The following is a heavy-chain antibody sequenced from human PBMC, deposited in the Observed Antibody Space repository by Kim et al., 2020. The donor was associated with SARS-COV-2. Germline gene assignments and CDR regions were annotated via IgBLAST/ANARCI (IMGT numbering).Heavy chain of an antibody. V-gene: IGHV1-69*13. CDR3: ARLRSNDFWSGYCS. Sequence: SVKVSCKASGGTFSSYAISWVRQAPGQGLEWMGGIIPIFGTANYAQKFQGRVTITADESTSTAYMELSSLRSEDTAVYYCARLRSNDFWSGYCSWGQGTLVTVSS. J-gene: IGHJ5*02. D-gene: IGHD3-3*01. CDR1: GGTFSSYA. CDR2: IIPIFGTA.